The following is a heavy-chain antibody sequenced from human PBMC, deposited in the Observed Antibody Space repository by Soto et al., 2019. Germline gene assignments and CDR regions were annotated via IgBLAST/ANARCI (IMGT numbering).Heavy chain of an antibody. CDR3: ARAERVRGVAPHRNNWFDP. CDR1: GVSISSGGYS. Sequence: PSVTLSLTCAVSGVSISSGGYSWSWIRQPPGKGLEWIGYIYHSGSTYYNPSLKSRVTISVDTSKNQFSLKLSYVTAADTAVYNCARAERVRGVAPHRNNWFDPWGQGTLVTVSS. D-gene: IGHD3-10*01. V-gene: IGHV4-30-2*01. J-gene: IGHJ5*02. CDR2: IYHSGST.